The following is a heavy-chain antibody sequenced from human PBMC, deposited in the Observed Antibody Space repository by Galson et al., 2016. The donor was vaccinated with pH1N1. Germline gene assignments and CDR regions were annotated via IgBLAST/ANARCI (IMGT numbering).Heavy chain of an antibody. CDR1: GYRFTNYW. CDR3: ARQYDFGDYRGNAFDI. D-gene: IGHD4-17*01. Sequence: QSGAEVKKPGESLKISCKASGYRFTNYWIAWVRQVPGKGLEWVGVVHPGGSTIRYSPPFQGQVTISNDKSINTAYLQWVSLKASDTATYFCARQYDFGDYRGNAFDIWGLGTMVIVSS. J-gene: IGHJ3*02. CDR2: VHPGGSTI. V-gene: IGHV5-51*03.